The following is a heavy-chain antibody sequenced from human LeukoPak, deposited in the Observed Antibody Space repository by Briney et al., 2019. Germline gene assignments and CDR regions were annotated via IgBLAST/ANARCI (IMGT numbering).Heavy chain of an antibody. CDR3: ARSKWSGSYSDFDY. CDR1: GFTFSSYS. Sequence: GGSLRLSCAASGFTFSSYSMNWVRQAPGKGLEWVSSISSSSYIYYADSVKGRFTISRDNAKNSLYLQMNSLRAEDTAVYYCARSKWSGSYSDFDYWGQGTLVTVSS. V-gene: IGHV3-21*01. CDR2: ISSSSYI. J-gene: IGHJ4*02. D-gene: IGHD1-26*01.